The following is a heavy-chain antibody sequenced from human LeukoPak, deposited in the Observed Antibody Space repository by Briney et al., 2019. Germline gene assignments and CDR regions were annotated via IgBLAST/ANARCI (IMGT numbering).Heavy chain of an antibody. V-gene: IGHV3-23*01. CDR2: ISSSGSGDNT. Sequence: GGSLRLSCAASGVTLSTYAMSWARQAPGKGLEWVSGISSSGSGDNTYYADSVKGRFTISRDNAKNSLYLQMNSLRAEDTAVYYCAKGGGGLFDYWGQGTLVTVSS. CDR3: AKGGGGLFDY. D-gene: IGHD3-16*01. CDR1: GVTLSTYA. J-gene: IGHJ4*02.